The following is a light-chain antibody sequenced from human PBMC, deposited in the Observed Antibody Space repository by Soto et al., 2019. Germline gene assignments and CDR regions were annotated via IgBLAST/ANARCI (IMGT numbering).Light chain of an antibody. V-gene: IGLV3-21*02. CDR1: KIGGKS. J-gene: IGLJ2*01. CDR3: HVWDISGEQVV. Sequence: SYELTQPPSVSVAPGQTATLTCGADKIGGKSVHWYQKKPGQAPLLVVFADSDRPPGIPARFSAFNSGNTATLTISMVEDGDEADYYCHVWDISGEQVVFGGGTKLTVL. CDR2: ADS.